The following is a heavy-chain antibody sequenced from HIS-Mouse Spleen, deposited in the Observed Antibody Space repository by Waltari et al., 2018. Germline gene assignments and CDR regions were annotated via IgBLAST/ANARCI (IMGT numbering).Heavy chain of an antibody. Sequence: QVQLVESGGGVVQPGRSLRLSWAASGFTLSSYGMHWVRQAPGKGLEWVAVISYDGSNKYYADSVKGRFTISRDNSKNTLYLQMNSLRAEDTAVYYCAKASSGWLDYWGQGTLVTVSS. CDR3: AKASSGWLDY. J-gene: IGHJ4*02. CDR1: GFTLSSYG. CDR2: ISYDGSNK. D-gene: IGHD6-19*01. V-gene: IGHV3-30*18.